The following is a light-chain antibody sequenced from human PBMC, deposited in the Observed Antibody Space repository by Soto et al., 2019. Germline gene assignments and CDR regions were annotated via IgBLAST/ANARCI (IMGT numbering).Light chain of an antibody. CDR3: MQGTHWPPFT. CDR1: QSLVSSHGDTY. Sequence: DVVLTQSPLSLPVTLGQPASISCRSSQSLVSSHGDTYLNWFHQRPGQSPRRLIYDVSKRDSGVPDRCSGSGSGTDFTLKISRVEAEDVGVYYCMQGTHWPPFTFGPGTRVDFK. J-gene: IGKJ3*01. CDR2: DVS. V-gene: IGKV2-30*01.